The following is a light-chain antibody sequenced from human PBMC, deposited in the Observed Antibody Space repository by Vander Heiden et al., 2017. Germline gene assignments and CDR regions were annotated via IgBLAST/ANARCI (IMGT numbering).Light chain of an antibody. V-gene: IGKV1-39*01. J-gene: IGKJ2*01. CDR3: QQSESTPYT. CDR2: AAS. CDR1: QSISSY. Sequence: DIQMTQSPSSLSASVGDRVTITCRASQSISSYLNWYQQKPGKAPKLLIYAASSLQSGVPSRFSGSGSGTDFTLTISRLQPEDIATYYCQQSESTPYTFGEGTKVEIK.